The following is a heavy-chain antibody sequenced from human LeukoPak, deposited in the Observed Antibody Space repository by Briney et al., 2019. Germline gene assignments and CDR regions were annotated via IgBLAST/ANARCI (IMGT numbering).Heavy chain of an antibody. Sequence: GGSLRLSCAASGFTFSSYWMHWVRHAPGKGLVWVSRINSDGSNINYADFVKGRFTISRDNAKNTLYLQMNSLRAEDTAVYYCARRNYWGQGTLVTVSS. J-gene: IGHJ4*02. V-gene: IGHV3-74*01. CDR1: GFTFSSYW. CDR3: ARRNY. CDR2: INSDGSNI.